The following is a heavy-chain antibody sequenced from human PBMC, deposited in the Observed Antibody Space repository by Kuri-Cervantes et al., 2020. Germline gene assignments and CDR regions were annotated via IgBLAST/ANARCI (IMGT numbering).Heavy chain of an antibody. Sequence: SETLSLTCVVYGGPFSGYHWTWIRQSPGKGLEWIGEINYTGSTKYNPSLKSRVTVSVDTSKNQFSLKVTSVTAADTAVYYCARRTATWEDFDYWGQGTLVTVSS. J-gene: IGHJ4*02. CDR1: GGPFSGYH. CDR3: ARRTATWEDFDY. CDR2: INYTGST. V-gene: IGHV4-34*01. D-gene: IGHD1-7*01.